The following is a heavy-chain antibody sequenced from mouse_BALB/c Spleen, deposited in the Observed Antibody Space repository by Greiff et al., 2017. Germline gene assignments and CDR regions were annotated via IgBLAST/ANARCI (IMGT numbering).Heavy chain of an antibody. Sequence: EVKLMESGGGLVQPGGSRKLSCAASGFTFSSFGMHWVRQAPEKGLEWVAYISSGSSTIYYADTVKGRFTISRDNPKNTLFLQMTSLRSEDTAMYYCARSKGKNYFDYWGQGTTLTVSS. D-gene: IGHD2-1*01. J-gene: IGHJ2*01. CDR1: GFTFSSFG. V-gene: IGHV5-17*02. CDR3: ARSKGKNYFDY. CDR2: ISSGSSTI.